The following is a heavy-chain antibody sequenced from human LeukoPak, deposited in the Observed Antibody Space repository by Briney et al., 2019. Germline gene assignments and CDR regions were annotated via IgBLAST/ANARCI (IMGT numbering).Heavy chain of an antibody. V-gene: IGHV1-18*01. CDR1: GYTFTDFG. J-gene: IGHJ1*01. CDR2: VSTYNGDT. D-gene: IGHD1-14*01. CDR3: ARAESMALYFLY. Sequence: ASVKVSCKASGYTFTDFGFIWVRQPPGRGLEWMGWVSTYNGDTDYAKKFQDRDTMTTALSTQTTFMELRNLRADDTAVYYCARAESMALYFLYWGQGTLVSVSS.